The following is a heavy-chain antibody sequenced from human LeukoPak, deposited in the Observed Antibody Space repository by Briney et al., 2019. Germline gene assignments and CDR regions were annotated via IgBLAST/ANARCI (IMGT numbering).Heavy chain of an antibody. CDR1: GYSFSSYW. CDR3: ARGFGYAGNYFDY. J-gene: IGHJ4*02. Sequence: GESLKISCRGSGYSFSSYWIGWVRQMPRKGLEWMGIIFLGDSDTRYSPSFQGQVTFSADKSISTAYLQWSSLEASDTAIHYCARGFGYAGNYFDYWGQGTLVTVSS. V-gene: IGHV5-51*01. D-gene: IGHD5-18*01. CDR2: IFLGDSDT.